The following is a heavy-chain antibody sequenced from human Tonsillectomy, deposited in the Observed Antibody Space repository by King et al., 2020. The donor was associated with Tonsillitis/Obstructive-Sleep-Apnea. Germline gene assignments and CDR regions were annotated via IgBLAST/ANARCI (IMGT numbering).Heavy chain of an antibody. Sequence: VQLPQWGAGLLKPSETLSLTCAVYGGSFSGYYWNWIRQPPGKGLEWIGEIDHSGSTNYNPSLKSRVTLSVDTSKNQFSLNLTSVTGADTAVYYCAREFDSLDYWGQGTLVTVSS. J-gene: IGHJ4*02. V-gene: IGHV4-34*01. CDR3: AREFDSLDY. CDR2: IDHSGST. D-gene: IGHD2-15*01. CDR1: GGSFSGYY.